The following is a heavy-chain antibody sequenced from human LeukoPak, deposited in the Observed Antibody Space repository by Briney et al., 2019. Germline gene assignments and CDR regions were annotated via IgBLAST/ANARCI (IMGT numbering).Heavy chain of an antibody. V-gene: IGHV1-2*02. J-gene: IGHJ4*02. CDR1: EYTFIGYY. CDR2: INPNSGDT. D-gene: IGHD2-21*02. CDR3: AMVTAIPNFDY. Sequence: GASVKVSCKASEYTFIGYYMHWVRQAPGQGLEWMGWINPNSGDTNYAQKFQGRVTMTRDTSISTAYMELSRLRSDDTAVYYWAMVTAIPNFDYCGQGTRVTVSS.